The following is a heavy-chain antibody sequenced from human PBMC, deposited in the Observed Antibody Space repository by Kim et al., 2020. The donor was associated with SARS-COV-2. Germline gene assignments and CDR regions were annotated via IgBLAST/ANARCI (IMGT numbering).Heavy chain of an antibody. CDR3: VKDCGRQT. D-gene: IGHD2-21*01. Sequence: GGSLRLSCAASGFTFSNYWMSWVRQAPGKGLEWVADIKGDGGGTNSADSAKGRFTISRDNAKNTLYLQMSNLRVEDTAVYYCVKDCGRQTWGRGGMVAV. CDR2: IKGDGGGT. J-gene: IGHJ5*02. V-gene: IGHV3-7*01. CDR1: GFTFSNYW.